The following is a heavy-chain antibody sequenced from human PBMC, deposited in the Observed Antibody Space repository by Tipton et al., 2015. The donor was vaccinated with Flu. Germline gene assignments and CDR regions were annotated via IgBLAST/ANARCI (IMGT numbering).Heavy chain of an antibody. Sequence: SLRLSCATSGFTFGSYGMHWVRQAPGKGLEWVAFISYDRSEKSYSDSVKGRFTVSRDNSKNTLYLQMNSLRAEDTAVYYCARGFIRLCDFWGRGTLVTVSS. CDR2: ISYDRSEK. J-gene: IGHJ4*02. CDR1: GFTFGSYG. V-gene: IGHV3-30*03. D-gene: IGHD3-16*01. CDR3: ARGFIRLCDF.